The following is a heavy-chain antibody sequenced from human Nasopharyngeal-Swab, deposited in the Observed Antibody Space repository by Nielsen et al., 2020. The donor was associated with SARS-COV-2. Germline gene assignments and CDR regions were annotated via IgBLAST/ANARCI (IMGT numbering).Heavy chain of an antibody. D-gene: IGHD4-17*01. J-gene: IGHJ2*01. CDR1: GYTFTSYG. Sequence: VSVKVSCKASGYTFTSYGISWVRQAPGQGLEWMGWISAYNGNTNYAQKLQGRVTMTTDTSTSTAYMELRSLRSDDTAVYYCARVVSTHQPGYGDYVRGPYWYFDLWGRGTLVPSPQ. CDR3: ARVVSTHQPGYGDYVRGPYWYFDL. CDR2: ISAYNGNT. V-gene: IGHV1-18*01.